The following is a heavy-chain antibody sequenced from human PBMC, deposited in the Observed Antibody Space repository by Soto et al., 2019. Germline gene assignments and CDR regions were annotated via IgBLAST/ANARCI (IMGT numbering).Heavy chain of an antibody. D-gene: IGHD1-7*01. V-gene: IGHV1-3*01. CDR3: ARKDRAGTTSPHNWFDP. CDR1: GYTFTSYA. CDR2: INAGNGNT. Sequence: GASVKVSCKASGYTFTSYAMHWVRQAPGQRLEWMGWINAGNGNTKYSQKFQGRVTITRDTSASTAYMELSSLRSEDTAVYYCARKDRAGTTSPHNWFDPWGQGTLVTVSS. J-gene: IGHJ5*02.